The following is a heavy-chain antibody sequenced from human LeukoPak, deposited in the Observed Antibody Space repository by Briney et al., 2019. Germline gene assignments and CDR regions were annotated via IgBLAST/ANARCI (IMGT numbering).Heavy chain of an antibody. CDR3: ARGPYCSGGSCYSGRYYGMDV. Sequence: SVKVSCKASGGTFSNYAISWVRQAPGQGLEWMGAIIPIFGTANYAQKFQGRVTITADESTGTAYMELSSLRSEDTAVYYCARGPYCSGGSCYSGRYYGMDVWGQGTTVTVSS. CDR2: IIPIFGTA. V-gene: IGHV1-69*13. J-gene: IGHJ6*02. D-gene: IGHD2-15*01. CDR1: GGTFSNYA.